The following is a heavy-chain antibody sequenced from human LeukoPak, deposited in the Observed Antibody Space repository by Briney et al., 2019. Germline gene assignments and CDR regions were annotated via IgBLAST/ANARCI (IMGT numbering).Heavy chain of an antibody. J-gene: IGHJ4*02. D-gene: IGHD4-23*01. CDR3: ARGIRWASDY. CDR1: GFTFGSYG. CDR2: ITSNGGTT. Sequence: GGSLRLSCAASGFTFGSYGMVWVRQAPGKGLEYVSGITSNGGTTYYGNSVKGRFTISRDNSKDTLYLQMGSLRTEDMAVYYCARGIRWASDYWGQGTLVTVAS. V-gene: IGHV3-64*01.